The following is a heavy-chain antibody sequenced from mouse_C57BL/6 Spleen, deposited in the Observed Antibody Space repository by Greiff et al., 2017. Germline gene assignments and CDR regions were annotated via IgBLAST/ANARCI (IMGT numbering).Heavy chain of an antibody. Sequence: VQLQQSGAELVKPGASVKLSCKASGYTFTSYWMQWVKQRPGQGLEWIGEIDPSDSYTNYNQKFKGKATLTVDTSSSTAYMQLSSLTSEDSAVYYCARRITTVVDFDYWGQGTTLTVSS. CDR3: ARRITTVVDFDY. V-gene: IGHV1-50*01. CDR2: IDPSDSYT. CDR1: GYTFTSYW. J-gene: IGHJ2*01. D-gene: IGHD1-1*01.